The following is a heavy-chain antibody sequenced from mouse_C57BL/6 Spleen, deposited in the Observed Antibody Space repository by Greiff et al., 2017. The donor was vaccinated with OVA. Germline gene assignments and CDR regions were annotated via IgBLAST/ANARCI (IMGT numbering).Heavy chain of an antibody. CDR1: GYAFSSSW. D-gene: IGHD2-4*01. V-gene: IGHV1-82*01. CDR2: IYPGDGDT. CDR3: ARWDYDVGFDY. J-gene: IGHJ2*01. Sequence: QVQLQQSGPELVKPGASVKISCKASGYAFSSSWMNWVKQRPGKGLEWIGRIYPGDGDTNYNGKFKGKATLTADKSSSTAYMQLSSLTSEDSAVYFCARWDYDVGFDYWGQGTTLTVSS.